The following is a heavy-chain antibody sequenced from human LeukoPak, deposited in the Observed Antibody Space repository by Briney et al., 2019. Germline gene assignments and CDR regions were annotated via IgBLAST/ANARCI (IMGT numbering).Heavy chain of an antibody. J-gene: IGHJ6*03. CDR1: GYTFTSYD. D-gene: IGHD2-2*01. Sequence: ASVKVSCKASGYTFTSYDINWVRQATGQGLEWMGWMNPNSGNTGYAQKFQGRVTKTRNTSISTAYMELSSLRSEDTAVYFCARKGPANYYYYYMDVWGKGTTVTVSS. V-gene: IGHV1-8*01. CDR2: MNPNSGNT. CDR3: ARKGPANYYYYYMDV.